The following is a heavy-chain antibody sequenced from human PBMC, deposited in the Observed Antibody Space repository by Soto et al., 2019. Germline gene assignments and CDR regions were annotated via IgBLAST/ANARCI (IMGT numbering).Heavy chain of an antibody. V-gene: IGHV3-30*03. J-gene: IGHJ4*02. Sequence: GGSLRLSCAASGFTFSSYGMHWVRQAPGKGLEWVAVISYDGTEKYHADSVKGRFTISRDNYKNTLYLQVNSLRAEDTAVYYCACKKENGTTVPFDYWGQGNLVTVSP. CDR3: ACKKENGTTVPFDY. CDR2: ISYDGTEK. CDR1: GFTFSSYG. D-gene: IGHD1-1*01.